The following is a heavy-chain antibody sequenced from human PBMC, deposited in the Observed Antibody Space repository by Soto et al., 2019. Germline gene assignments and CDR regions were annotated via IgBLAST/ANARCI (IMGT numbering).Heavy chain of an antibody. J-gene: IGHJ4*02. V-gene: IGHV3-48*03. CDR1: GFTFSSYE. D-gene: IGHD6-19*01. Sequence: GGSLRLSCAASGFTFSSYEMNWVRQAPGKGLEWVSYISSSGSTIYYADSVKGRFTISRDNAKNSLYLQMNSLRAEDTAVYYCAREHSGWEPSFDYWGQGTLVTVSS. CDR2: ISSSGSTI. CDR3: AREHSGWEPSFDY.